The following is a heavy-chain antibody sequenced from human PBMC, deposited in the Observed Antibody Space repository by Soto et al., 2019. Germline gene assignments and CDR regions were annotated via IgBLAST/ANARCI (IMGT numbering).Heavy chain of an antibody. J-gene: IGHJ4*02. CDR3: ARAARKYSSSSPPNDY. V-gene: IGHV4-34*01. D-gene: IGHD6-6*01. CDR1: CGSFIGYY. Sequence: PSETLSLTCAFYCGSFIGYYWSWIRQPPGKGLEWIGEINHSGSTNYNPSLKSRVTISVDTSKNQFSLKLSSVTAADTAVYCCARAARKYSSSSPPNDYWGQGTLVTVSS. CDR2: INHSGST.